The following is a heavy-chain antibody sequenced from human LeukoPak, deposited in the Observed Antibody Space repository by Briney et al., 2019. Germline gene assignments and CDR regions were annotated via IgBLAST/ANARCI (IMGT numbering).Heavy chain of an antibody. J-gene: IGHJ4*02. CDR2: IKNSGIT. Sequence: SETLSPTCTVSGGSVTTSTYYWGWIRQPPGKGLEWIGTIKNSGITHYNPSLKSRLTMSVDTSKNQFSLKLNSVTAADTAVYYCATRRSGSYSEYWGQGILVTVSS. D-gene: IGHD1-26*01. V-gene: IGHV4-39*01. CDR1: GGSVTTSTYY. CDR3: ATRRSGSYSEY.